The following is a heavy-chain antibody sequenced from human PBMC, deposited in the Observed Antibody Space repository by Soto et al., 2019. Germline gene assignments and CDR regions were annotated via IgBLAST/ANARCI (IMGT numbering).Heavy chain of an antibody. Sequence: GGSLRLSCAASGFTFSSYGMHWVRQAPGKGLGWVAVISYDGSNKYYADSVKGRFTISRDNSKNTLYLQMNSLRAEDTAAYYYARGRSSWYDQYFDYWGQGALVTVSS. D-gene: IGHD6-13*01. V-gene: IGHV3-30*19. J-gene: IGHJ4*02. CDR2: ISYDGSNK. CDR3: ARGRSSWYDQYFDY. CDR1: GFTFSSYG.